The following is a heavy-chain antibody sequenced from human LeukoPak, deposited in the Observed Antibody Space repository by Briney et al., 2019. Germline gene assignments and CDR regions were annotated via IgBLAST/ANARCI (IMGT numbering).Heavy chain of an antibody. CDR2: ISCDGSNK. CDR3: AKGTSYCSSTSCQIDY. V-gene: IGHV3-33*05. Sequence: GGSLRLSCAASGFTFSSYGMHWVRQAPGKGLEWVAVISCDGSNKYYADSVKGRFTISRDNSKNTLYLQMNSLRAEDTAIYYCAKGTSYCSSTSCQIDYWGQGTLVTVSS. CDR1: GFTFSSYG. J-gene: IGHJ4*02. D-gene: IGHD2-2*01.